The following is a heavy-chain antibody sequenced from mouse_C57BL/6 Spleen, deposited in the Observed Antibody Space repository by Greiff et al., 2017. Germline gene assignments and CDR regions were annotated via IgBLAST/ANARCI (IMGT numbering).Heavy chain of an antibody. CDR3: ARWYCGSSYGVYFDV. J-gene: IGHJ1*03. Sequence: QVQLQQPGAELVKPGASVKLSCKASGYTFTSYRMHWVKQRPGQGLEWIGMIHPNSGSTNYNEKFKSKATLTVDKSYSTAYMQLSSLTSEDSAVYYCARWYCGSSYGVYFDVWGTGTSVTVSS. V-gene: IGHV1-64*01. CDR1: GYTFTSYR. D-gene: IGHD1-1*01. CDR2: IHPNSGST.